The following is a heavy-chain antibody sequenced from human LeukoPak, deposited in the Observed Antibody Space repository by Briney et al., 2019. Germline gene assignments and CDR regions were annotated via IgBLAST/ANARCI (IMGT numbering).Heavy chain of an antibody. D-gene: IGHD6-19*01. V-gene: IGHV2-5*02. CDR1: GFSLSSNGVG. CDR3: AHSGYNSGFYFDF. CDR2: ISWDDYK. J-gene: IGHJ4*02. Sequence: SGPTLVRPTHTLTLTCTFSGFSLSSNGVGVAWIRQPPGKALEWLALISWDDYKRSNPFLRSRLSITKDTSKNQVVLTMTNMDPVDTGTYYCAHSGYNSGFYFDFWGQGTLVTVSS.